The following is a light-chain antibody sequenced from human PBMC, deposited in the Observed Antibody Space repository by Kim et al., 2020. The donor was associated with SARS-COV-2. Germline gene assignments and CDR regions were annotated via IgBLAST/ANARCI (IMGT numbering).Light chain of an antibody. CDR2: GKN. J-gene: IGLJ2*01. V-gene: IGLV3-19*01. Sequence: VAVGQTVRISGQGDSLRSYYATWYQQKPGQAPIVVIYGKNNRPSGIPDRFSGSRSGNTASLTITGTQAGDEADYYCNSRDSNDNVVFGGGTKLTVL. CDR1: SLRSYY. CDR3: NSRDSNDNVV.